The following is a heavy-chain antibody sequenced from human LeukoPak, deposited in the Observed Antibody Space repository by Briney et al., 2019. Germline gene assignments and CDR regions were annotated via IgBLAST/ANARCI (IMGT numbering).Heavy chain of an antibody. J-gene: IGHJ2*01. V-gene: IGHV4-61*01. Sequence: SETLSLXCTVSGGSVSSGSYYWSWIRQPPGKGLEWIGYIYYSGSTNYNPSLKSRVTISVDTSKNQFSLKLSSVTAADTAVYYCARDQYSGSYYYWYFDLWGRGTLVTVSS. D-gene: IGHD1-26*01. CDR3: ARDQYSGSYYYWYFDL. CDR1: GGSVSSGSYY. CDR2: IYYSGST.